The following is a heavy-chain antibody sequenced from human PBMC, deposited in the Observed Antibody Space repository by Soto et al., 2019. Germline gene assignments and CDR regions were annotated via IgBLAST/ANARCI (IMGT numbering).Heavy chain of an antibody. CDR3: ATHTLIGYSSGMDV. CDR1: GYTFTNHW. V-gene: IGHV5-51*01. J-gene: IGHJ6*02. CDR2: LYPGDSDT. Sequence: PGESLKISCKGSGYTFTNHWIGWVRQMPGKGLEWMGFLYPGDSDTRYSPSFQGQVTFSADKSITTVFLQWSSLKASETAIYYCATHTLIGYSSGMDVWGQGTTVTVSS. D-gene: IGHD3-9*01.